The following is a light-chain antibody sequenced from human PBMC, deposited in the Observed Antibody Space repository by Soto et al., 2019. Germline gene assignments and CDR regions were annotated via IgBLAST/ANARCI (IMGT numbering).Light chain of an antibody. CDR3: QQYDTSPRT. Sequence: EIVLTQSPGTLSLSPGDRATLSCRASQNLGSGYLAWYQQKPGQAPRILIYAASSRATGIPDRFSGSGSGTDFSLTISRLEPEHFAVYYCQQYDTSPRTFGQGTKVDIK. CDR2: AAS. V-gene: IGKV3-20*01. J-gene: IGKJ1*01. CDR1: QNLGSGY.